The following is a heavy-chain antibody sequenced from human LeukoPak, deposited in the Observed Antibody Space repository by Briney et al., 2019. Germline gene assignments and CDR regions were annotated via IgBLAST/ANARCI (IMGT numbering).Heavy chain of an antibody. CDR1: GFTFSSYG. CDR3: ARAGYYDFRSGYSAY. Sequence: GGSLRLSCAASGFTFSSYGIHWVRQAPGKGLEWVTFIGYDGRNKYYADSVKGRFIISRDNSKNTLYLQMNSLRAEDTAVYYCARAGYYDFRSGYSAYWGQGTLVTVSS. CDR2: IGYDGRNK. V-gene: IGHV3-30*02. J-gene: IGHJ4*02. D-gene: IGHD3-3*01.